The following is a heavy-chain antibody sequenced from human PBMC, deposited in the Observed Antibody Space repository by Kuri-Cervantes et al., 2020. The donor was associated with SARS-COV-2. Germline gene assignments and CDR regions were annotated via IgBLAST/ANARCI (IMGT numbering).Heavy chain of an antibody. Sequence: SETLSLTCTVSGGSISSSSYYWGWIRQPPGKGLEWIGSIYYSGSTYYNPSLKSRVTISVDTSQNQFSLKLSSVTAADTAVYYCARSEWELPKFDYWGQGTLVTVSS. CDR1: GGSISSSSYY. CDR2: IYYSGST. V-gene: IGHV4-39*01. D-gene: IGHD1-26*01. J-gene: IGHJ4*02. CDR3: ARSEWELPKFDY.